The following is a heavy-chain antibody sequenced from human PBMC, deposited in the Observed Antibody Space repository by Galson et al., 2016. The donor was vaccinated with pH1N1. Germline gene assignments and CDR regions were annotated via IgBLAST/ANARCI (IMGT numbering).Heavy chain of an antibody. Sequence: PALVKPTQTLTLTCTFSGFSLTTTGVGVGWIRQPPGKALEWLAVIYWDDDKRYSPSLKSRLTITKDTSKNQVVLTMTNMYPVDTATYYCAYIVPSRFTNFGVVFMKDAFDMWGQGTMVTVSS. CDR1: GFSLTTTGVG. CDR2: IYWDDDK. J-gene: IGHJ3*02. CDR3: AYIVPSRFTNFGVVFMKDAFDM. V-gene: IGHV2-5*02. D-gene: IGHD3-3*01.